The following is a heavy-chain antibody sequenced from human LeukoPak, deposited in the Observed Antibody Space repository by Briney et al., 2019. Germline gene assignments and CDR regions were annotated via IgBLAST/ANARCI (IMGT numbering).Heavy chain of an antibody. J-gene: IGHJ5*02. CDR1: GGSISSGVYY. V-gene: IGHV4-31*03. CDR2: IYYSGST. CDR3: ARGDIVVVPAASNWFDP. D-gene: IGHD2-2*01. Sequence: SQTLSLTCTVSGGSISSGVYYWSWIRQHPGKGLEWLGYIYYSGSTYYNPSLKSRVTISVDTSKNQFSLKLSSVTAADTAVYYCARGDIVVVPAASNWFDPWGQGTLVTVSS.